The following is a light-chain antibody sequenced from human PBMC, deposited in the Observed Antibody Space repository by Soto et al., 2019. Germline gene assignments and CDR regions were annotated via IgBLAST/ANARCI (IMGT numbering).Light chain of an antibody. J-gene: IGLJ1*01. CDR3: SSYTSSSTLV. CDR1: SSDIGAYDY. Sequence: QSALTQPASLSGSPGQSITISCTGTSSDIGAYDYVSWFQQHPGKAPKLMISEVNNRPSGVSNRFSGSKSGNTASLTISGLQAEDEADYYCSSYTSSSTLVFXTGTKVTVL. CDR2: EVN. V-gene: IGLV2-14*01.